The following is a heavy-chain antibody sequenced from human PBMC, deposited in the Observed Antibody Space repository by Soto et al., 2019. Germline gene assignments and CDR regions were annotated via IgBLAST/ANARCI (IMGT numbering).Heavy chain of an antibody. CDR3: AKDRTMIVVVNPLDY. Sequence: QVQLVESGGGVVQPGRSLRLSCAASGFTFRSYGMHWVRQAPGKGLEWVAVISYDGSNKYYADSVKGRFTISRDNSKNTLYLQMNSLRAEDTAVYYCAKDRTMIVVVNPLDYWGQGTLVTVSS. D-gene: IGHD3-22*01. V-gene: IGHV3-30*18. CDR2: ISYDGSNK. J-gene: IGHJ4*02. CDR1: GFTFRSYG.